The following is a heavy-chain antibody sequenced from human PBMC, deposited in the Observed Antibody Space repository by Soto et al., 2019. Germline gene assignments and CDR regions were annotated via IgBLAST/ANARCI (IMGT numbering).Heavy chain of an antibody. Sequence: QVQLVESGGGVVQPGRSLRLSCAASGFTFSSYGMHWVRQAPGKGLEWVAVISYDGSNKYYADSVKGRFTISRDNSKNTLYLQMNSLRAEDTAVYYCAKDRGLDAFDIWGQGTMVTVSS. CDR1: GFTFSSYG. J-gene: IGHJ3*02. V-gene: IGHV3-30*18. CDR2: ISYDGSNK. D-gene: IGHD3-10*01. CDR3: AKDRGLDAFDI.